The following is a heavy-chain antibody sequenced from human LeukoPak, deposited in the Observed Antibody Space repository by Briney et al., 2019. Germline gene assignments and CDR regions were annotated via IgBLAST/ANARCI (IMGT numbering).Heavy chain of an antibody. D-gene: IGHD3-10*01. J-gene: IGHJ6*03. CDR1: GYTFTGYY. CDR2: INPNSGGT. CDR3: AGAYYGSGSYYNLPTHYYYMDV. Sequence: ASVKVSCKASGYTFTGYYMHCVRQAPGQGLEWMGWINPNSGGTNYAQKFQGRVTMTRDTSISTAYMELSSLGSEDTAVYYCAGAYYGSGSYYNLPTHYYYMDVWGKGTTVTISS. V-gene: IGHV1-2*02.